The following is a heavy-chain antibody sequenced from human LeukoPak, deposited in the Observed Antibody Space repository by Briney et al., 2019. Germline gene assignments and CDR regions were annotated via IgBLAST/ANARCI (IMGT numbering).Heavy chain of an antibody. D-gene: IGHD2/OR15-2a*01. CDR2: IYSGGST. V-gene: IGHV3-53*01. CDR1: GFTVSSNY. J-gene: IGHJ3*02. Sequence: GGSLRLSCAASGFTVSSNYMSWVRQAPGKGLEWVSVIYSGGSTYYADSVKGRFTISRDNSKNTLYLQMNSLRAEDTAVYYCARDSFYSTTDAFDIWDQGTMVTVSS. CDR3: ARDSFYSTTDAFDI.